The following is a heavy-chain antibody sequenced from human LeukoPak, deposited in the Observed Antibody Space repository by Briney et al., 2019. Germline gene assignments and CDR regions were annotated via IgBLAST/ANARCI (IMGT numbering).Heavy chain of an antibody. CDR3: AREVAGTGTSEFDY. Sequence: PGGSLRLSCAASGFTFSSHEMNWVRQAPGKGLEWVSYIGSSGSPIYNADSVKGRFTISRDNAKNSLYLQMNSLRAEDTAVYYCAREVAGTGTSEFDYWGQGTLVTVSS. J-gene: IGHJ4*02. CDR1: GFTFSSHE. V-gene: IGHV3-48*03. CDR2: IGSSGSPI. D-gene: IGHD6-19*01.